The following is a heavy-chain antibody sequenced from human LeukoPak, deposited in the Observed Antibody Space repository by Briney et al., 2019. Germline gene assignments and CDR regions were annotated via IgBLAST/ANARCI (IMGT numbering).Heavy chain of an antibody. J-gene: IGHJ3*02. CDR2: IIPIFGTA. Sequence: SVKVSCKASGGTFSSYAISWVRQAPGQGLEWMGGIIPIFGTANYAQKFQGRVTITADESTSTAYMELSSLRSEDTAVYYCARARYSGYDGYAFDIWGQGTMVTVSS. CDR1: GGTFSSYA. CDR3: ARARYSGYDGYAFDI. V-gene: IGHV1-69*01. D-gene: IGHD5-12*01.